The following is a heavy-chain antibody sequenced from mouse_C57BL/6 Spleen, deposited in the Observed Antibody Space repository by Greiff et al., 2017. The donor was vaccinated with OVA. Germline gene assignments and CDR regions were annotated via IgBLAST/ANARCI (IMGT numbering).Heavy chain of an antibody. J-gene: IGHJ1*03. D-gene: IGHD1-1*01. V-gene: IGHV10-1*01. Sequence: GGGLVQPKGSLKLSCAASGFSFNTYAMNWVRQAPGKGLEWVARIRSKSNNYATYYADSVKDRFTISRDDSESMLYLQMNNLKTEDTAMYYCVSNYYGSSVGWYFDVWGTGTTVTVSS. CDR2: IRSKSNNYAT. CDR1: GFSFNTYA. CDR3: VSNYYGSSVGWYFDV.